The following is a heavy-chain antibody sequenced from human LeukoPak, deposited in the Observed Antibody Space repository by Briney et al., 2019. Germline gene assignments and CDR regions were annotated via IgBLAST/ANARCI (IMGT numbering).Heavy chain of an antibody. CDR1: GGSISGSSYY. CDR2: IYYSGST. CDR3: ARHEGGSYDSSGYCFDY. V-gene: IGHV4-39*01. Sequence: ASETLSLTCTVSGGSISGSSYYWGWIRQPPGKGLEWIGSIYYSGSTYYNPSLKSRVTISVDTSKNQFSLKLSSVTAADTAVYYCARHEGGSYDSSGYCFDYWGQGTLVTVSS. J-gene: IGHJ4*02. D-gene: IGHD3-22*01.